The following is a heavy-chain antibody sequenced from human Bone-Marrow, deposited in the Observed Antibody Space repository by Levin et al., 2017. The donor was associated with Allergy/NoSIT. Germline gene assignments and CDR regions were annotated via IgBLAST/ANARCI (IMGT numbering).Heavy chain of an antibody. V-gene: IGHV1-24*01. J-gene: IGHJ4*02. CDR1: GYTLTELS. CDR3: ATDTGSSGWYYFDY. Sequence: GESLKISCQVSGYTLTELSMHWVRQAPGKGLEWMGGFDPEDGETIYAQKFQGRVTMTEDTSTDTAYMELSSLRSEDTAVYYCATDTGSSGWYYFDYWGQGTLVTVSS. CDR2: FDPEDGET. D-gene: IGHD6-19*01.